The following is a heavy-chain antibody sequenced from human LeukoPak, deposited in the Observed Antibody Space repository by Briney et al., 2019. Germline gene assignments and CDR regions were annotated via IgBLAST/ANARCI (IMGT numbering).Heavy chain of an antibody. CDR2: IIPIFGTA. V-gene: IGHV1-69*01. CDR3: ARGGSSSWYGGNY. J-gene: IGHJ4*02. D-gene: IGHD6-13*01. Sequence: GFSVKVSCKASGGTFSSYAISWVRQAPGQGLEWMGWIIPIFGTANYAQKFQGRVTITADESTSTAYMELSSLRSEDTAVYYCARGGSSSWYGGNYWGQGTLVTVSS. CDR1: GGTFSSYA.